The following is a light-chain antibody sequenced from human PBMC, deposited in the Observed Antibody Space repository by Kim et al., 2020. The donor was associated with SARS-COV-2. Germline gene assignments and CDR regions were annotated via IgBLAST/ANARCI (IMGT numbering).Light chain of an antibody. V-gene: IGKV3-20*01. Sequence: SLSPGKRDTLGSRASQSVSSSYLAWYQQKPGKAPRLLIYGASSRDTGIPDRFSGSGSGTDFTLTISRLEPEDFAVYYCQQYGSSHTFGGGTKVDI. CDR1: QSVSSSY. J-gene: IGKJ4*01. CDR3: QQYGSSHT. CDR2: GAS.